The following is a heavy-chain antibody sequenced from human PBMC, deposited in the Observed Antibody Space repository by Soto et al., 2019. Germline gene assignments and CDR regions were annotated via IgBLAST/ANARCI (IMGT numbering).Heavy chain of an antibody. Sequence: QVHLVQSGAEVKKPGASVKVSCKASGYTFTNYGIIWVRQAPGEGLEWVGWINTSNDNKLYAQKLHGRLTLTTDTSTSTAYMDLTTLRSDDTAVYFCARDPGAASFDFWAQGTLVTVSS. D-gene: IGHD2-15*01. CDR3: ARDPGAASFDF. CDR1: GYTFTNYG. CDR2: INTSNDNK. V-gene: IGHV1-18*01. J-gene: IGHJ4*02.